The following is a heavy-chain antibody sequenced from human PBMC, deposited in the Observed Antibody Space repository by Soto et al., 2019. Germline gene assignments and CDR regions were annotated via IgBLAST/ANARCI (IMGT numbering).Heavy chain of an antibody. CDR3: ARTSDGGAEPCGMDV. CDR1: GYTFTSYA. D-gene: IGHD1-1*01. J-gene: IGHJ6*02. CDR2: INAGNGNT. Sequence: QVQLVQSGAEVKKPGASVKVSCKASGYTFTSYAMHWVRQAPGQRLEWMGWINAGNGNTKYSQKFQGRVTITRDTSASTAYMELSSLRSEYTAVYYCARTSDGGAEPCGMDVWGQGTTVTVSS. V-gene: IGHV1-3*01.